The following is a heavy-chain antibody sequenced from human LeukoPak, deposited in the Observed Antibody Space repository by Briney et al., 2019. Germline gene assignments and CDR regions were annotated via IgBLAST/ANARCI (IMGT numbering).Heavy chain of an antibody. CDR2: IYHSGST. V-gene: IGHV4-38-2*02. Sequence: SETLSLTCTVSGCSISSGYYWGWIRQPPGKGLEWIGSIYHSGSTYYNPSLKSRVTISVDTSKNQFSLKLSSVTAADTAVYYCARDRELLRLATFDYWGQGTLVTVSS. J-gene: IGHJ4*02. D-gene: IGHD1-26*01. CDR3: ARDRELLRLATFDY. CDR1: GCSISSGYY.